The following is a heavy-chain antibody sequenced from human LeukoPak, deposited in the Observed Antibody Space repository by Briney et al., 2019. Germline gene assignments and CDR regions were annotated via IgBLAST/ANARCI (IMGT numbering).Heavy chain of an antibody. CDR3: ATSGYYGSGSYLYWYFDL. J-gene: IGHJ2*01. CDR1: GYTLTELS. V-gene: IGHV1-24*01. Sequence: ASAKVSCKVSGYTLTELSMHWVRQAPGKGLEWMGGFDPEDGETIYAQKFQGRVTMTEDTSTDTAYMELSSLRSEDTAVYYCATSGYYGSGSYLYWYFDLWGRGTLVTVPS. D-gene: IGHD3-10*01. CDR2: FDPEDGET.